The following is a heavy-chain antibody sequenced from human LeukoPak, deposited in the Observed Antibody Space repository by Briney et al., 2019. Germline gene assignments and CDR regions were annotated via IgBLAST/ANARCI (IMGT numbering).Heavy chain of an antibody. CDR2: ISSSSTI. D-gene: IGHD7-27*01. J-gene: IGHJ4*02. CDR1: GFTFSSYS. CDR3: ARDAGDDY. Sequence: GSLRLSCAASGFTFSSYSMNWVRQAPGKGLEWVSYISSSSTIYYADSVKGRFTISRDNAKNSLYLQMNSLRAEDTAVYYCARDAGDDYWGQGTLVTVSS. V-gene: IGHV3-48*04.